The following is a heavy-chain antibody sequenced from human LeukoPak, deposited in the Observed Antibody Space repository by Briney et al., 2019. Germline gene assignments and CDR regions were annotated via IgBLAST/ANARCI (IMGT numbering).Heavy chain of an antibody. CDR3: AKAGVAGYYMDV. V-gene: IGHV4-59*10. J-gene: IGHJ6*03. D-gene: IGHD6-13*01. CDR1: GGSFSSYY. Sequence: TSETLSLTCAVYGGSFSSYYWSWIRQPAGKGLEWIGRIYTSGSTNYNPSLKSRVTMSVDTSKNQFSLKLSSATAADTAVYYCAKAGVAGYYMDVWGKGTTVTISS. CDR2: IYTSGST.